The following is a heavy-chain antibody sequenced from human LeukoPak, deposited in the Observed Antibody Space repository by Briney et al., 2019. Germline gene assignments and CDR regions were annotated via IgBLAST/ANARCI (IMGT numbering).Heavy chain of an antibody. CDR3: ARSSVNYYGSGSNLNWFDP. D-gene: IGHD3-10*01. CDR2: IYYSGST. Sequence: SETLSLTCTVSGGSISSYYWSWIRQPPGKGLEWIGHIYYSGSTNYNPSLKSRVTISVDTSKNQFSLKLSSVTAADTAVYYCARSSVNYYGSGSNLNWFDPWGQGTLVTVSS. J-gene: IGHJ5*02. V-gene: IGHV4-59*01. CDR1: GGSISSYY.